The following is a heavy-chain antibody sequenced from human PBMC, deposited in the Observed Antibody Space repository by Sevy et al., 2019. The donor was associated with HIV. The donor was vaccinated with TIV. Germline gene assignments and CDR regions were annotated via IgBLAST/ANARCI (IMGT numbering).Heavy chain of an antibody. Sequence: GGSLRLSCAVSGFTFSNYAMSWVRQAPGKGLEWVSAISGRDTGTFYAASVKGRFTISRDNSKNTLYLQMNSLRAEDTALYYCAKADYYDSSDHWYFDLWGRGTLVTVSS. CDR2: ISGRDTGT. V-gene: IGHV3-23*01. J-gene: IGHJ2*01. D-gene: IGHD3-22*01. CDR1: GFTFSNYA. CDR3: AKADYYDSSDHWYFDL.